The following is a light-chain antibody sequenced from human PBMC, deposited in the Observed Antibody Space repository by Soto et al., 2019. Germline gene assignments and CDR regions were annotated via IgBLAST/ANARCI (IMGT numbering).Light chain of an antibody. J-gene: IGLJ1*01. CDR2: EVS. CDR3: SSYAGGNPSYV. Sequence: QSALPQPPSASGSPGQSVTISCTGTSSDVGGYNYVSWYQQHPGKAPKLMIYEVSKRPSGVPDRFSGSKSGNTASLTVSGLQPEDEADYYCSSYAGGNPSYVFGTGTKVTV. CDR1: SSDVGGYNY. V-gene: IGLV2-8*01.